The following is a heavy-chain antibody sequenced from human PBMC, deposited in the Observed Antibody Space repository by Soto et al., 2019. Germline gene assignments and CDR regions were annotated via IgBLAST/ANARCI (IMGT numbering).Heavy chain of an antibody. D-gene: IGHD3-10*01. CDR2: IYHSGST. CDR3: ATNYGSGSYYNEPFDY. V-gene: IGHV4-38-2*01. CDR1: GYSISSGYY. Sequence: SETLSLTCAVSGYSISSGYYWGWIRQPPGKGLEWIGSIYHSGSTYYNPSLKSRVTISVDTSKNQFSLKLSSVTAADTAVYYCATNYGSGSYYNEPFDYWGQGTLVTVSS. J-gene: IGHJ4*02.